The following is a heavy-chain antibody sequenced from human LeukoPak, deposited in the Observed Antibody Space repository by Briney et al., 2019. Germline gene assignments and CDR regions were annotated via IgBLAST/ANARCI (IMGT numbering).Heavy chain of an antibody. CDR2: ITNSGSRI. V-gene: IGHV3-11*01. D-gene: IGHD2-2*01. Sequence: GGSLRLSCAASGFTFRDYYMGWIRQAPGKGLEWASYITNSGSRIYTADSVKGRFTISRDNSKNTLYLQMNSLRAEDTAVYYCAKQRSEVVPAALNYWGQGTLVTVSS. CDR3: AKQRSEVVPAALNY. J-gene: IGHJ4*02. CDR1: GFTFRDYY.